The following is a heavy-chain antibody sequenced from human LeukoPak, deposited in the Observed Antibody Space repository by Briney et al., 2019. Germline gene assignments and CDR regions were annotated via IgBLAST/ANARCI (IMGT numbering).Heavy chain of an antibody. CDR2: INTHSGGT. V-gene: IGHV1-2*02. J-gene: IGHJ4*02. CDR3: ARSRISAPVDY. CDR1: GYTVTDYY. D-gene: IGHD6-6*01. Sequence: ASVKVSCKASGYTVTDYYMHWVRQAPGQGLEWMGWINTHSGGTSYAQEFQGRVTIIRGTSISTGFMELKSPGSCDTAGYYCARSRISAPVDYWGRGPLVRVSS.